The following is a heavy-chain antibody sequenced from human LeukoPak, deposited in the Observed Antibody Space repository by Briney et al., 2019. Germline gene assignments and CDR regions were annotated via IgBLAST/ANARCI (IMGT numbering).Heavy chain of an antibody. CDR1: GGSFSGYY. CDR2: INHSGST. Sequence: SETLSLTCAVYGGSFSGYYWSWIRQPPGKGPEWIGEINHSGSTNYNPSLKSRVTISVDTSKNQFSLKLSSVTAADTAVYYCARGWLQFHYWGQGTLVTVSS. CDR3: ARGWLQFHY. D-gene: IGHD5-24*01. V-gene: IGHV4-34*01. J-gene: IGHJ4*02.